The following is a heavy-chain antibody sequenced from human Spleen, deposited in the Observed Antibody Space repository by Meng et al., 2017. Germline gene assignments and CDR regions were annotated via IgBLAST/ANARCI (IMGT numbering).Heavy chain of an antibody. CDR3: ARGHYTDITQSLHFDY. CDR1: GGSISSTNW. V-gene: IGHV4-4*02. Sequence: QVRLQESGPGLVKPSGTLSLTCGVSGGSISSTNWWSWVRQSPGKGLEWIGEVYESGSANYNPSLKSRVTISVDKYKNQFSLKLSSVTAADTAVYYCARGHYTDITQSLHFDYWGQGTLVTVSS. J-gene: IGHJ4*02. D-gene: IGHD2-15*01. CDR2: VYESGSA.